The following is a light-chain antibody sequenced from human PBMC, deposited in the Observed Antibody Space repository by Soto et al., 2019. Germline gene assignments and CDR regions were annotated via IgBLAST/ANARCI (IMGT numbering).Light chain of an antibody. V-gene: IGLV2-14*03. J-gene: IGLJ2*01. CDR1: ISDIGDYND. CDR3: SSYRSSRPLVV. Sequence: QSALTQPASVSGSPGQSITISCTGTISDIGDYNDVSWYQQHPGKAPKLMIYDVSNRPSGVSNRFSGSKSGYTASLTISGLQPEDEADYYCSSYRSSRPLVVFGGGTKLTVL. CDR2: DVS.